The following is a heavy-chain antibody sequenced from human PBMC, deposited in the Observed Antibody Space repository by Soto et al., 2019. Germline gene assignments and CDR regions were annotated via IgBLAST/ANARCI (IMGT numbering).Heavy chain of an antibody. CDR2: IIPMFPTT. CDR1: GDTVGRNA. CDR3: ATDGDAADYGY. V-gene: IGHV1-69*06. J-gene: IGHJ4*02. D-gene: IGHD2-21*01. Sequence: QVQLVQSGPEVKRPGSSVKVSCKASGDTVGRNAIHWVRQSPGQGLEGMGGIIPMFPTTNYAQKFKGRLTIYADTSTVTAYMEMTSLRSEDTAVYYIATDGDAADYGYWGQGTLVTVSS.